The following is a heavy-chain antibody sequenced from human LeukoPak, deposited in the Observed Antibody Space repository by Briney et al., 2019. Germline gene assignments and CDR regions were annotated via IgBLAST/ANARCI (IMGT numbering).Heavy chain of an antibody. D-gene: IGHD7-27*01. V-gene: IGHV4-30-4*08. CDR3: ARDLGYMDV. J-gene: IGHJ6*03. Sequence: SQTLSLTCTVSGGSISSGDYYWSWISQPPGKGLEWIGYIYYSGSTYYNPSLRSRVTISVDTSKNQFSLKLSSVTAADTAVYYYARDLGYMDVWGKGTTVTVSS. CDR1: GGSISSGDYY. CDR2: IYYSGST.